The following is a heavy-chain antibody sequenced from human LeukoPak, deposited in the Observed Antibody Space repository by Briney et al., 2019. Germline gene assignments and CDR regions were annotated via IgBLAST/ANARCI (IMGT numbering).Heavy chain of an antibody. CDR2: INHSGST. Sequence: SETLSLTCAVYGVSFSGYYWSWIRQPPGKGLEWIGEINHSGSTNYNPSLKSRVTISVDTSKNQFSLKLSSVTAADTAVYYCARSNLIVATKIGLFYYYGMDVWGQGTTVTVSS. CDR1: GVSFSGYY. J-gene: IGHJ6*02. D-gene: IGHD5-12*01. CDR3: ARSNLIVATKIGLFYYYGMDV. V-gene: IGHV4-34*01.